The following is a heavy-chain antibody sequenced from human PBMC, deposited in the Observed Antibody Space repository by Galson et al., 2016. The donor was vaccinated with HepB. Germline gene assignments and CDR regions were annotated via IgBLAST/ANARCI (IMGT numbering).Heavy chain of an antibody. J-gene: IGHJ6*02. D-gene: IGHD1-26*01. CDR3: ARGGGGNYFENYYYGMDV. CDR1: GYPYISYG. CDR2: MSASNGNT. Sequence: SVKISCKASGYPYISYGINWVRQAPGQGLEWMGWMSASNGNTDYAQKFHGRVTMTTDTSTNTAYLELRSLRSDDTAVYYCARGGGGNYFENYYYGMDVWGQGTTVTVSS. V-gene: IGHV1-18*01.